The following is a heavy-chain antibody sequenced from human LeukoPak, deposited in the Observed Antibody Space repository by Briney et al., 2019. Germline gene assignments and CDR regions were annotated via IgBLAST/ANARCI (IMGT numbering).Heavy chain of an antibody. V-gene: IGHV3-7*03. J-gene: IGHJ3*02. D-gene: IGHD3-10*01. CDR2: IKPDGSEK. CDR3: ARGDYYGSGSYYHDAFDI. Sequence: RGSLRLSCAASGFTFSSYWMSWVRQAPGKGLEWVANIKPDGSEKHYVDSVKGRLTIARDNAKNSLYLQMNSLRAEDTAVYYCARGDYYGSGSYYHDAFDIWGQGTMVTVSS. CDR1: GFTFSSYW.